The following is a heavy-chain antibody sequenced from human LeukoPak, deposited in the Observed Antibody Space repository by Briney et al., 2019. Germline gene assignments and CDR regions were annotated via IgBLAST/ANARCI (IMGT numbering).Heavy chain of an antibody. J-gene: IGHJ5*02. Sequence: SETLSLTCTVSGGSISSYYWSWIRQPPGKGLEWIGYIYYSGSTYYNPSLKSRVTISVDTSKNPFSLKLSSVTAADTAVYYCARGPPEMYYDILTGYYNVLSRLDPWGQGTLVTVSS. D-gene: IGHD3-9*01. V-gene: IGHV4-59*08. CDR3: ARGPPEMYYDILTGYYNVLSRLDP. CDR2: IYYSGST. CDR1: GGSISSYY.